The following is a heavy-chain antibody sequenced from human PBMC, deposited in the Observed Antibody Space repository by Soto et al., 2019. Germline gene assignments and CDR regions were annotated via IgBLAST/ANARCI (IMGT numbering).Heavy chain of an antibody. D-gene: IGHD3-10*01. V-gene: IGHV3-30-3*01. Sequence: GGSLRLSCAASGFTFSSYAMHWVRQAPGKGLEWVAVISYDGSNKYYADSVKGRFTISRDNSKNTLYLQMNSLRAEDTAVYYCARVVVGFGELFAYYYYGMDFWAQGNTVTVSS. CDR3: ARVVVGFGELFAYYYYGMDF. CDR2: ISYDGSNK. J-gene: IGHJ6*02. CDR1: GFTFSSYA.